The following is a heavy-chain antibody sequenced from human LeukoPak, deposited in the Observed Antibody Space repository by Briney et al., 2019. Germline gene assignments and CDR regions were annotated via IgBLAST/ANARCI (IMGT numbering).Heavy chain of an antibody. J-gene: IGHJ4*02. CDR3: AKDQLGYYDSSGYSY. V-gene: IGHV3-23*01. CDR2: ISGSGGST. D-gene: IGHD3-22*01. Sequence: GGSLRPSCAASGFTFSSYAMSWVRQAPGKGLEWVSAISGSGGSTYYADSVKGRFTISRDNSKNTLYLQMNSLRAEDTAVYYCAKDQLGYYDSSGYSYWGQGTLVTVSS. CDR1: GFTFSSYA.